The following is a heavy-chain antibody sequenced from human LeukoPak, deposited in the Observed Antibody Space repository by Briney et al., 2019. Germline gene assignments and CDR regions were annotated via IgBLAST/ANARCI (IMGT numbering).Heavy chain of an antibody. Sequence: GRSLRLSCAASGFTFDDYAMHWVRQAPGKGLEWVSGISWNSGSIGYADSVKGRFTISRDNVKNSLYLQMNSLRAEDTALYYCAKDMDDFWSGSIDYWGQGTLVTVSS. CDR1: GFTFDDYA. CDR2: ISWNSGSI. CDR3: AKDMDDFWSGSIDY. V-gene: IGHV3-9*01. J-gene: IGHJ4*02. D-gene: IGHD3-3*01.